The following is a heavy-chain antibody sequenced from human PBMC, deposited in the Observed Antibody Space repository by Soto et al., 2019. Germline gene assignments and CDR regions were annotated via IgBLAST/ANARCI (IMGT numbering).Heavy chain of an antibody. J-gene: IGHJ6*02. D-gene: IGHD2-21*02. V-gene: IGHV1-3*01. CDR1: GYTFTSYA. Sequence: ASVKVSCKASGYTFTSYAIHWVRQAPGQRLEWMGWINAGDGNTKYSQKFQGRVTITRDTSASTAYMELSSLRSEDTAVYYCASAYCGGDCSNYYYGMDVWGQGTTVTVS. CDR3: ASAYCGGDCSNYYYGMDV. CDR2: INAGDGNT.